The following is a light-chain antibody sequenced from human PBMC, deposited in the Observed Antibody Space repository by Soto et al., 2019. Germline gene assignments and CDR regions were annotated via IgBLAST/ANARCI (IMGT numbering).Light chain of an antibody. Sequence: DAQMTQSPSSLSASVGDSVTITCRASQSIGTYLDWYQHKPGKAPKLLIYAASSLQSGVPSRFSGSGSKTDFTLNISSLQPEDFATYYCQESHSTFGQGTKLEIK. CDR2: AAS. V-gene: IGKV1-39*01. CDR3: QESHST. J-gene: IGKJ2*01. CDR1: QSIGTY.